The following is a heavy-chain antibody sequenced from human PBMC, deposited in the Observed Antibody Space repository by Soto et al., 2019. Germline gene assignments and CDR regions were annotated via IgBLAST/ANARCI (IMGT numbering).Heavy chain of an antibody. D-gene: IGHD5-12*01. Sequence: QVQLQEPGPGLVKPSQTLSLPCTVSGGSISSGGYYWSWIRQQPGKGLEWIGYIYYSGSTYYNPSLKSRVTISVDTSKNQFSLKLSSVTAADTAVYYCARYERWLQFDYWGQGTLVTVSS. J-gene: IGHJ4*02. CDR1: GGSISSGGYY. CDR3: ARYERWLQFDY. V-gene: IGHV4-31*03. CDR2: IYYSGST.